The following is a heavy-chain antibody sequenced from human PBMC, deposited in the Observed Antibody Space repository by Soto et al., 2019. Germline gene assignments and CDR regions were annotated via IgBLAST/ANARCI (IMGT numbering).Heavy chain of an antibody. CDR3: VKDDGGYPSTAPH. V-gene: IGHV3-23*01. CDR1: GITISNYP. CDR2: ISGRGDRT. D-gene: IGHD3-22*01. Sequence: EVQLLESGGGLVQPGGSLRLSCAASGITISNYPMSWVRQAPGKGLDWVSGISGRGDRTYYADSAKGRFTISKDISRNPLARQLDRLGVEDTAVYFCVKDDGGYPSTAPHWGQGTLVTVPS. J-gene: IGHJ4*02.